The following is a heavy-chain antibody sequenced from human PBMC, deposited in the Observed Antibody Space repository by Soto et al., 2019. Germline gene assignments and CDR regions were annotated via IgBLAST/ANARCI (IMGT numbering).Heavy chain of an antibody. CDR1: GYTFTSYG. J-gene: IGHJ6*02. CDR3: ARDHAHSGYDWDYYGMDV. Sequence: QVQLVQSGAEVKKPGASVKVSCKASGYTFTSYGISWVRQAPGQGLEWMGWISAYNGNTNYAQKLQGRVTMTTDTSTSTAYMERRSLRSDDTAVYYCARDHAHSGYDWDYYGMDVWGQGTTVTVSS. CDR2: ISAYNGNT. D-gene: IGHD5-12*01. V-gene: IGHV1-18*01.